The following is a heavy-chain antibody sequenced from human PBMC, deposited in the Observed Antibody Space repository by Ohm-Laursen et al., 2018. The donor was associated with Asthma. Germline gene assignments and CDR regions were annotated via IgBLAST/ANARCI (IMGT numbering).Heavy chain of an antibody. Sequence: SQTLSLTCTVSGGSISSGGYFWSWIRQHPGKGLEWIGYIYYSGLTYSNPSLRSRVSISVDTSKNQFSLRLSSVTAADTAVYYCATSLQLALVAFDYWGQGTLVTVSS. V-gene: IGHV4-31*03. D-gene: IGHD6-6*01. CDR2: IYYSGLT. CDR3: ATSLQLALVAFDY. J-gene: IGHJ4*02. CDR1: GGSISSGGYF.